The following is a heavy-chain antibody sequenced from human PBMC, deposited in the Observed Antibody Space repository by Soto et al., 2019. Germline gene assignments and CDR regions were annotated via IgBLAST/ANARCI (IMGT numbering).Heavy chain of an antibody. D-gene: IGHD2-21*02. V-gene: IGHV3-23*01. CDR1: GFTFNSYA. J-gene: IGHJ4*02. CDR2: IGGSGGDT. Sequence: LRLSCAASGFTFNSYAMSWVRQAPGKGLEWVSAIGGSGGDTYYADSVKGRFTISRDNSENTLYLQMNSLRAEDTAVYYCVKVSHIVVVTAIGLFDYWGQGTLVTVAS. CDR3: VKVSHIVVVTAIGLFDY.